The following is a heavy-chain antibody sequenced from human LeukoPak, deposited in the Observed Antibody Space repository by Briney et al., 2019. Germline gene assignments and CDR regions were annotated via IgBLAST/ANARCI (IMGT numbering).Heavy chain of an antibody. D-gene: IGHD6-13*01. CDR1: GFTFSNAW. V-gene: IGHV3-15*01. Sequence: PGGSLRLSCAASGFTFSNAWMSWVRQAPGKGLEWVGRIKSKTDGGTTDYAAPVKGRFTISRDDSKNTLYLQMNSLKTEDTAVYYCTTTEQQLVAGGDYWGQGTLVTVSS. CDR3: TTTEQQLVAGGDY. CDR2: IKSKTDGGTT. J-gene: IGHJ4*02.